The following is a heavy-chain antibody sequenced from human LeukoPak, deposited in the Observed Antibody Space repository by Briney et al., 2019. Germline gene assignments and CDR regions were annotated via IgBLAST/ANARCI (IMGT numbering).Heavy chain of an antibody. CDR2: IYYSGST. CDR1: GGSISSSSYY. Sequence: SETLSLTCTVSGGSISSSSYYWGWIRQPPGKGLEWIGSIYYSGSTYYNPSLKSRVTISVDTSKNQFSLKLSSVTAADTAVYYCARHPTMVLIYYFDYWGQGTLVTVSS. V-gene: IGHV4-39*01. D-gene: IGHD4/OR15-4a*01. CDR3: ARHPTMVLIYYFDY. J-gene: IGHJ4*02.